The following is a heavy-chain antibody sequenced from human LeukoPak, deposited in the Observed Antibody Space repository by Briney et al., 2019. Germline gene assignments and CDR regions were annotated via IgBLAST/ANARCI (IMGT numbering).Heavy chain of an antibody. CDR2: IIPIFGTA. CDR3: ARGVYGDYVYNY. Sequence: ASVKVSCKASGGTFSSYAISWVRQAPGQGLEWMGGIIPIFGTANYAQKLQGRVTMTTDTSTSTAYMELRSLRSDDTAVYYCARGVYGDYVYNYWGQGTLVTVSS. J-gene: IGHJ4*02. V-gene: IGHV1-69*05. D-gene: IGHD4-17*01. CDR1: GGTFSSYA.